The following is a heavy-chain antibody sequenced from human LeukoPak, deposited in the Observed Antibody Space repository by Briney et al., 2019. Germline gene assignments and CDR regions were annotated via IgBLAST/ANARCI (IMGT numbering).Heavy chain of an antibody. CDR2: ISTYNDNT. CDR3: ARQVDTTMALPDY. D-gene: IGHD5-18*01. Sequence: ASVKVSCKTSGYTFTTYGMSWVRQAPGQRLEWMGWISTYNDNTNYAQRFRGRVTMTTDTSTSTVYMDLRSLRSDDTAIYYCARQVDTTMALPDYCGQGTLVTVSS. J-gene: IGHJ4*02. CDR1: GYTFTTYG. V-gene: IGHV1-18*01.